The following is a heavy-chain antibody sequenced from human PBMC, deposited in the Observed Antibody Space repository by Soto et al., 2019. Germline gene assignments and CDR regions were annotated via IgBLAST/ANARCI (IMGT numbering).Heavy chain of an antibody. D-gene: IGHD4-17*01. Sequence: VQLVESGGGEVQPGRSLTISCAASGFTFSTDGMHWVRQTPGKGLEWVAVISYDGTNKFYSDSVKGRFTISRDNFKNTLTLQMNSLRADDTAVYSCAKDLQSYGDYDYYCYGMDVWGLGTRVTVSS. V-gene: IGHV3-30*18. J-gene: IGHJ6*02. CDR3: AKDLQSYGDYDYYCYGMDV. CDR2: ISYDGTNK. CDR1: GFTFSTDG.